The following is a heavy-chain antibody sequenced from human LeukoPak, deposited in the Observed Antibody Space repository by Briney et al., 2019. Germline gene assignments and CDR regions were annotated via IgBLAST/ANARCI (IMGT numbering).Heavy chain of an antibody. CDR1: GGSFSGYY. Sequence: KPSETLSLTCAVYGGSFSGYYWSWIRQPPGKGLEWIGEINHSGSTNYNPSLKSRVTISVDASKNQFSLKLSSVTAADTAVYYCARWTPYKRTAMVRNFDYWGQGTLVTVSS. D-gene: IGHD5-18*01. CDR3: ARWTPYKRTAMVRNFDY. V-gene: IGHV4-34*01. CDR2: INHSGST. J-gene: IGHJ4*02.